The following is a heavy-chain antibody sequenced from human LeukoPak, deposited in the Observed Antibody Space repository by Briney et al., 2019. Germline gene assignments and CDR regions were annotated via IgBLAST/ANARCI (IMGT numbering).Heavy chain of an antibody. CDR3: AREGGPYRPLDY. CDR1: GGSISTTNG. V-gene: IGHV4-4*02. Sequence: PSGTLSLTCGVSGGSISTTNGWTWVRQPPGEGLEWIGEVHLSGRTHYNPSLESRVTMSVDMSENHISLRLTSVTAADTAVYYCAREGGPYRPLDYSGQGTLVTVSS. CDR2: VHLSGRT. J-gene: IGHJ4*02.